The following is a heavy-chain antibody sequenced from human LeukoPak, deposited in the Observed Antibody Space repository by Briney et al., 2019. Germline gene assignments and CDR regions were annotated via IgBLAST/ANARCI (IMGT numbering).Heavy chain of an antibody. D-gene: IGHD2-21*02. CDR2: IRFDGSNK. J-gene: IGHJ4*02. Sequence: TGGSLRLSCAASGFAFSSYGMHWVRQAPGKGLEWVAFIRFDGSNKYYADSVKGRFTVSRDKSKNTLYLQMNSLRAEDTAVYYCAKGDCGGDCYSNYWGQGTLVTVSS. CDR3: AKGDCGGDCYSNY. V-gene: IGHV3-30*02. CDR1: GFAFSSYG.